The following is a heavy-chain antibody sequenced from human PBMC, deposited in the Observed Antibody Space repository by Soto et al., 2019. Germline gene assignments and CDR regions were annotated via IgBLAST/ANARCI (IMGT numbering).Heavy chain of an antibody. CDR3: ARFTGDGENWFDP. CDR2: IYYSGST. V-gene: IGHV4-34*01. CDR1: GGSFSGYY. J-gene: IGHJ5*01. Sequence: PSETLSLTCAVYGGSFSGYYWSWIRQPPGKGLEWIGYIYYSGSTYYNPALKSRVAISVDTSKNQFSLKFNSVTAADTAVYYCARFTGDGENWFDPWGQGTLVTVSS. D-gene: IGHD4-17*01.